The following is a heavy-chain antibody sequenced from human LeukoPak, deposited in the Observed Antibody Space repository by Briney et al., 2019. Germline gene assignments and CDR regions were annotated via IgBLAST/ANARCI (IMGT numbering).Heavy chain of an antibody. J-gene: IGHJ4*02. Sequence: ASVKVSCKASGYTFTSYGISWVRQAPGQGLEWMGWISAYNGNTNYAQKLQGRVTMTTDTSTSTAYMELRSLRSDVTAVYYCARDVEKTSGYYSSFHYFDYWGQGTLVTVSS. CDR3: ARDVEKTSGYYSSFHYFDY. D-gene: IGHD3-22*01. CDR1: GYTFTSYG. V-gene: IGHV1-18*01. CDR2: ISAYNGNT.